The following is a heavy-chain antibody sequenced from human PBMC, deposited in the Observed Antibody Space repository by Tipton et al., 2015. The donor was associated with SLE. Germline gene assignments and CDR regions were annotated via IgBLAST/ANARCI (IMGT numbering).Heavy chain of an antibody. CDR1: GGSISSGSYY. J-gene: IGHJ4*02. CDR2: IYYSGST. D-gene: IGHD6-19*01. Sequence: TLSLTCTVSGGSISSGSYYWSWIRQPAGKGLEWIGYIYYSGSTNYNPSLKSRVTISVDTSKNQFSLKLSSVTAADTAVYYCAYSSGWLVEYWGQGTLVTVPS. V-gene: IGHV4-61*10. CDR3: AYSSGWLVEY.